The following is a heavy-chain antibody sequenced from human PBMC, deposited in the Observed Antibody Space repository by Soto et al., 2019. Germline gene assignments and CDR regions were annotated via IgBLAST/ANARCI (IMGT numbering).Heavy chain of an antibody. CDR3: ARADPDASVGY. D-gene: IGHD2-15*01. Sequence: TLSLTCTVSGGSMSSYYWTWLRQSPGRGLEWIGYISYSGSTYYNPSLKSRVTISADTSKNQFSLRMNSMIAADTAVYYCARADPDASVGYWGQGTLVTVSS. J-gene: IGHJ4*02. V-gene: IGHV4-59*01. CDR2: ISYSGST. CDR1: GGSMSSYY.